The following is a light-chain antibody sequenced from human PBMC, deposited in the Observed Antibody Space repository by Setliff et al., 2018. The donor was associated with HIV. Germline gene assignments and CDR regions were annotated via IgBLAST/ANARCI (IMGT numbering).Light chain of an antibody. CDR3: AAWDDSLSSFYV. CDR2: RNN. CDR1: SSNIGSNY. J-gene: IGLJ1*01. V-gene: IGLV1-47*01. Sequence: VLTQPPSASGTPGQRVTISCSGSSSNIGSNYVYWYQQLPGTAPKLLIYRNNQRPSGVPDRFSGSKSGTSASLAISGLRSEDEADYYCAAWDDSLSSFYVFGTGTKVTVL.